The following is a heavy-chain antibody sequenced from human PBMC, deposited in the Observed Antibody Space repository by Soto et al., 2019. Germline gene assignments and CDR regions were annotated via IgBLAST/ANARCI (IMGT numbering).Heavy chain of an antibody. V-gene: IGHV3-48*02. D-gene: IGHD7-27*01. CDR1: GFTFSTYS. J-gene: IGHJ4*02. CDR2: ISSRSTTI. CDR3: ARDDLGLPFFDY. Sequence: EVQLVESGGGLVQPGGSLRLSCAASGFTFSTYSMNWVRQAPGKGLEWVSYISSRSTTIYYADSVKGRFTISRDNAKNSLYLKMNSLRDEDTAVYYCARDDLGLPFFDYWGQGTLVTVSS.